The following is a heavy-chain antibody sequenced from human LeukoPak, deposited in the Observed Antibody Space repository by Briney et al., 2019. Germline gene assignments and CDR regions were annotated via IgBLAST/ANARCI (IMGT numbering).Heavy chain of an antibody. V-gene: IGHV3-30*02. Sequence: GGSLRLSCAASGFTFSSYGLHWVRQAPGKGLEWVAFIRYDGSNKYYADSVKGRFTISRDNSKNTLYLQMNSLRAEDTAVYYCAKDLAYWGSNYYYYGMDVWGQGTTVTVSS. D-gene: IGHD7-27*01. CDR2: IRYDGSNK. CDR3: AKDLAYWGSNYYYYGMDV. CDR1: GFTFSSYG. J-gene: IGHJ6*02.